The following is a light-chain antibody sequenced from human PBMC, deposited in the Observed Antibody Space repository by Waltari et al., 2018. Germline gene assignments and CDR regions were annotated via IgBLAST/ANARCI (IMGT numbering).Light chain of an antibody. CDR2: YNS. Sequence: SYVLTQPPSLSVAPGRTATISCVGNDIGSKSVHWYQQKPGQAPVLVIYYNSDWPSGIPDRFSGSNSGNTATLTSIRVEAGDEADYFCQVWDSYSDHMVFGGGTQLTVL. CDR3: QVWDSYSDHMV. J-gene: IGLJ2*01. CDR1: DIGSKS. V-gene: IGLV3-21*04.